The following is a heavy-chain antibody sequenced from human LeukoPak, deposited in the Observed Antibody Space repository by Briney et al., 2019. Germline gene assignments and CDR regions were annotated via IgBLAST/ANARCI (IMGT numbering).Heavy chain of an antibody. D-gene: IGHD5-24*01. Sequence: SETPSLTCTVSVSSISSSYYGAWIRQPPGKGLEWIATISHRGSTYYNPSLKSRVTISADTSQNQHSLRLNSVTVADTAVYYCARVNTVMATFDYWGQGTPVTVSS. CDR3: ARVNTVMATFDY. V-gene: IGHV4-38-2*02. CDR1: VSSISSSYY. J-gene: IGHJ4*02. CDR2: ISHRGST.